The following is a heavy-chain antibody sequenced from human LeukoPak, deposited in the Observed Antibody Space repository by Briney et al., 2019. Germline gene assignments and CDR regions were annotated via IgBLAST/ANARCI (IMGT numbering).Heavy chain of an antibody. CDR2: ISSRSSNK. CDR3: AREGWDLNTLDI. D-gene: IGHD1-26*01. J-gene: IGHJ3*02. V-gene: IGHV3-11*04. Sequence: GGSLRLSCAASGFTFSNHYMSWIRQAPGKGLVWVSYISSRSSNKYYADSVKGRFTISRDNAKNSLYLQMDSLRVEDTAVYYCAREGWDLNTLDIWGQGTMVTVSP. CDR1: GFTFSNHY.